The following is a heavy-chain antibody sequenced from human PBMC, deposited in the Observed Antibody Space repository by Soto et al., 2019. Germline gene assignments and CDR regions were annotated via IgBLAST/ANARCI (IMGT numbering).Heavy chain of an antibody. CDR2: IIPIFGTA. J-gene: IGHJ2*01. Sequence: GSSVKVSCKASEDTFRNYAISWVRQAPGQGLEWMGGIIPIFGTANYAQKFQGRVTITADTSANTVYLELSSLRSEHTAVYYCASTKYDSSSYYYWYLGLWGRCTLVTLSS. D-gene: IGHD3-22*01. V-gene: IGHV1-69*06. CDR3: ASTKYDSSSYYYWYLGL. CDR1: EDTFRNYA.